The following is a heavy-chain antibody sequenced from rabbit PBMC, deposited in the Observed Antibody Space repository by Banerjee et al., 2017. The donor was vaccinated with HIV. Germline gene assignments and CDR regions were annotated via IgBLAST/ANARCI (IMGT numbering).Heavy chain of an antibody. D-gene: IGHD4-1*01. CDR2: INTSSGNT. CDR1: GFDFSSYG. Sequence: QEQLVESGGGLVQPGGSLKLSCKASGFDFSSYGVSWVRPAPGKGLEWIACINTSSGNTVYASWAKGRFTNSKTSSTTVTLQMTRLTAADTATYFCARDLAGVIGWKFKLWGPGTLGTVS. V-gene: IGHV1S45*01. J-gene: IGHJ4*01. CDR3: ARDLAGVIGWKFKL.